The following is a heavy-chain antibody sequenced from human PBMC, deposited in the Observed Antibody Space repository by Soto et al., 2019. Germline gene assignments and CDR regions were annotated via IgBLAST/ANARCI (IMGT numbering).Heavy chain of an antibody. CDR3: ARRSRYSGYDLFDY. CDR2: IYYSGST. CDR1: GGSISSYY. D-gene: IGHD5-12*01. V-gene: IGHV4-59*08. Sequence: PSETLSLTCTVSGGSISSYYWSWIRQPPGKGLEWIGYIYYSGSTNYNPSLKSRVTISVDTSKNQFSLKLSSVTAADTAVYYCARRSRYSGYDLFDYWGQGTLVTVSS. J-gene: IGHJ4*02.